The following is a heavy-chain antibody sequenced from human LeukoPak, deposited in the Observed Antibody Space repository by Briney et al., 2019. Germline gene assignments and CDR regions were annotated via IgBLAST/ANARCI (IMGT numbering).Heavy chain of an antibody. CDR2: IWHDGSNK. CDR1: GYTFTGYY. Sequence: SCKASGYTFTGYYMHWVRQAPGKGLQWVAFIWHDGSNKEYADSVKGRFTISRDNSKSTLYLQMNSLRAEDSAVYNCVRDDGLAGTPFDYWGQGTLVTVSS. D-gene: IGHD6-19*01. CDR3: VRDDGLAGTPFDY. J-gene: IGHJ4*02. V-gene: IGHV3-33*01.